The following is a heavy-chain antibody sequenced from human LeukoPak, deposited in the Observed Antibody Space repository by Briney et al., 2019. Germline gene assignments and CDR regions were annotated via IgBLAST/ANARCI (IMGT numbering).Heavy chain of an antibody. V-gene: IGHV3-33*01. Sequence: GGSLRLSCAASGLTSSTHGMPRARQAPGKGLEWVAVIWYDGSNIYYADSVKGRFTISRDNSKNTLYLQMNSLRAEDTAVYYCARVPGYYDSSGYGLGAFDIWGQGTMVTVSS. CDR1: GLTSSTHG. D-gene: IGHD3-22*01. CDR3: ARVPGYYDSSGYGLGAFDI. CDR2: IWYDGSNI. J-gene: IGHJ3*02.